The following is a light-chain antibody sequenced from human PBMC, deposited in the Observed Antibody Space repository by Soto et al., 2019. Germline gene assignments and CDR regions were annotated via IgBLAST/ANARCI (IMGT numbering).Light chain of an antibody. J-gene: IGKJ1*01. V-gene: IGKV2-24*01. CDR1: QSLVHDDGNTY. CDR2: KIS. CDR3: MQATHFPHT. Sequence: DVVLTQTPLSSHFTLGQPASISCRSSQSLVHDDGNTYLGWLQKSPGQTPRLLIYKISDRFSGAPDRLSGSGAGTDFTLKISRVEAEDVWVYYCMQATHFPHTFGQGTKVEFK.